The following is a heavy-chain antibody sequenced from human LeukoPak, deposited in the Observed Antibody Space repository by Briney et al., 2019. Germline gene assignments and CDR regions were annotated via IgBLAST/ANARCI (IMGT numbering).Heavy chain of an antibody. CDR2: INHSGST. J-gene: IGHJ5*02. V-gene: IGHV4-34*01. D-gene: IGHD3-22*01. CDR3: ARVRGHYYDSSGYYNWFDP. Sequence: KPSETLSLTCAVYGGSFSGYYWSWIRQPPGKGLEWIGEINHSGSTNYNPSLKSRVTLSVDTSKNQFSLKLSSVTAADTAVYYCARVRGHYYDSSGYYNWFDPWGQGTLVTVSS. CDR1: GGSFSGYY.